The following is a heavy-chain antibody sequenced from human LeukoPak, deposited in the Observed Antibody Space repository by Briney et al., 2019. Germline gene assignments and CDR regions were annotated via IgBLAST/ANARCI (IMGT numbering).Heavy chain of an antibody. CDR1: GDIFNSYS. CDR2: IMPMFGST. D-gene: IGHD1-26*01. J-gene: IGHJ6*03. CDR3: ARVGRSRGALPNFYYYMDV. V-gene: IGHV1-69*05. Sequence: SVKVSCKASGDIFNSYSVSWVRQAPGQGLEWMGGIMPMFGSTNYAQKFEGRVTITTDQSTTTVYMELTSLTSEDTAVYYCARVGRSRGALPNFYYYMDVWGKGTTVTVSS.